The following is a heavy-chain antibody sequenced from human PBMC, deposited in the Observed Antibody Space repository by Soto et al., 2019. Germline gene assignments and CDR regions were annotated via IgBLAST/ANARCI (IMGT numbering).Heavy chain of an antibody. CDR1: GGTFSSYA. CDR3: ASSYYYDSSGYYHYDY. V-gene: IGHV1-69*13. Sequence: SVKVSCKASGGTFSSYAISWVRQAPGQGLEWMGGIIPIFGTANYAQKFQGRVTITADESTSTAYMELSSLRSEDTAVYYCASSYYYDSSGYYHYDYWGQGTPVTVSS. CDR2: IIPIFGTA. D-gene: IGHD3-22*01. J-gene: IGHJ4*02.